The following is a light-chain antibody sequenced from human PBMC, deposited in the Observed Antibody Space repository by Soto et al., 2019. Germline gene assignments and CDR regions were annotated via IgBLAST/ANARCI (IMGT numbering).Light chain of an antibody. CDR3: QHFNNYPQA. CDR2: DAS. CDR1: QAIISS. V-gene: IGKV1-13*01. J-gene: IGKJ1*01. Sequence: IWMTQSPSILSASIGDRVTITCRASQAIISSLACYQQKPGKAPKLLIYDASTLESGVPSRFSGSGSGTEFTLTISSLQPEDFATYYCQHFNNYPQAFGQGTKVDIK.